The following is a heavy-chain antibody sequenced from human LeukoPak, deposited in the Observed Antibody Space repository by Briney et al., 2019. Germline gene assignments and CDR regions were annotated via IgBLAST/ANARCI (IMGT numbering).Heavy chain of an antibody. CDR1: GFTFSRYE. D-gene: IGHD2-21*02. V-gene: IGHV3-48*03. CDR2: ISSSGSTI. Sequence: GGSLRLSCAASGFTFSRYEMNWVRQSPGEGLEWVSYISSSGSTIYYADSVKGRFTISRDNAKNSLSLQMNSLRAEDTAVYYCARGLAVTALGYWGQGTLVTVSS. CDR3: ARGLAVTALGY. J-gene: IGHJ4*02.